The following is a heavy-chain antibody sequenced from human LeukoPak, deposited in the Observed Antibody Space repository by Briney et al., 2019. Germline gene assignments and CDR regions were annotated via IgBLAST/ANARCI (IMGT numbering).Heavy chain of an antibody. CDR2: ISTSGSTI. J-gene: IGHJ4*02. Sequence: AGTLRLSCAASGFTFSSYEMNWVRQVPGKGLEWISYISTSGSTIYYADSVKGRFTISRDNAKNSLYLQLTSLRVEDTDVYYCARSSHAAYFDYWGQGTLVTVSS. CDR3: ARSSHAAYFDY. D-gene: IGHD6-25*01. V-gene: IGHV3-48*03. CDR1: GFTFSSYE.